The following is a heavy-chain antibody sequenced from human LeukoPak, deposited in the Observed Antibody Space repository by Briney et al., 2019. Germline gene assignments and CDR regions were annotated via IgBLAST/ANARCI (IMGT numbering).Heavy chain of an antibody. Sequence: ASVKVSCKASGYTFTSYDINWVRQATGQGLEWMGWMSPNSGNTGYAQKFQGRVTMTRNTSISTAYMELSSLRSEDTAVYYCARGRYYDFWSGYHYYMDVWGKGTTVTVSS. CDR2: MSPNSGNT. CDR1: GYTFTSYD. V-gene: IGHV1-8*01. CDR3: ARGRYYDFWSGYHYYMDV. J-gene: IGHJ6*03. D-gene: IGHD3-3*01.